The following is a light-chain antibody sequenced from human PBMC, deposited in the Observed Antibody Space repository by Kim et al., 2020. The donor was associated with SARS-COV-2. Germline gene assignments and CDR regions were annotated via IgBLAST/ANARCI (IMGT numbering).Light chain of an antibody. CDR1: SSDVGVYNY. Sequence: GQSVTISCTGTSSDVGVYNYVSWYQQHPGKAPKLMIYDVSKRPSGVPDRFSGSKSGNTASLTISGLQAEDEADYYCCSYAGSYTYVFGTGTKVTVL. J-gene: IGLJ1*01. V-gene: IGLV2-11*01. CDR2: DVS. CDR3: CSYAGSYTYV.